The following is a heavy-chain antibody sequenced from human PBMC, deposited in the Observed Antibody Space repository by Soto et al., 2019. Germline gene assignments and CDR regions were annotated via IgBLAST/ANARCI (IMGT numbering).Heavy chain of an antibody. Sequence: EVQLLESGGGLVQPGGSLRLSCAASGFTFSSYAMRWVRQAPGKGLEWVSAISGSGGSTYYADSVKGRFTISRDNSKNTVYRQMNSLRGEDTAVYYWARRGSGSYYDYWGQGPLVTVSS. CDR1: GFTFSSYA. V-gene: IGHV3-23*01. J-gene: IGHJ4*02. D-gene: IGHD1-26*01. CDR2: ISGSGGST. CDR3: ARRGSGSYYDY.